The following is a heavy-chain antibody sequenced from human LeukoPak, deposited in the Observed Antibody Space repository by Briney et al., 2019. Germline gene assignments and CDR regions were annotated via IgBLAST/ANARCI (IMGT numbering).Heavy chain of an antibody. CDR2: IRVYNGDT. CDR1: GYTFTSYG. V-gene: IGHV1-18*01. J-gene: IGHJ4*02. D-gene: IGHD6-6*01. CDR3: ARASGYRSSSQWAYYFDY. Sequence: ASVKVSCKASGYTFTSYGISWVRQAPGQGLEWMGWIRVYNGDTNYAQKLQGRVTMTTDTSTSTAYMELRSLRSDDTAVYYCARASGYRSSSQWAYYFDYWGQGTLVTVSS.